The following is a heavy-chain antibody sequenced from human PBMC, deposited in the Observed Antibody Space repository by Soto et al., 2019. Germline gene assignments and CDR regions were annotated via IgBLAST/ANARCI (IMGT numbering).Heavy chain of an antibody. Sequence: HEHLVQSGAEVKRPGASLKVSCKASGSSFTGSYIHWVRQAPGQGLEWMGWINPDSGATNYAQNFQGRVTLTSDTSISTASMDLTSLTSDDTAVYYCARGDYGTGGYPFPYFAYWGQGTLVIVSS. CDR1: GSSFTGSY. V-gene: IGHV1-2*02. D-gene: IGHD2-8*02. CDR2: INPDSGAT. J-gene: IGHJ4*02. CDR3: ARGDYGTGGYPFPYFAY.